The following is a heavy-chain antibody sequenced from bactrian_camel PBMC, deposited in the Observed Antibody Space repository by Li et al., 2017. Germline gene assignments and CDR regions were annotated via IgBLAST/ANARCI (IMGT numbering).Heavy chain of an antibody. V-gene: IGHV3S40*01. D-gene: IGHD2*01. CDR1: GFTTGGTV. CDR2: ISTDGSRT. Sequence: DVQLVESGGGSVQAGGSLRLSCVASGFTTGGTVMSWVRQPPGKAVEWVSTISTDGSRTYYTDSVKGRFTISRDNAKSTVYLQTDRLKSEDTALYYCATRLSLSDCTYSTPDGCYSHRGQGTQVTVS. J-gene: IGHJ4*01.